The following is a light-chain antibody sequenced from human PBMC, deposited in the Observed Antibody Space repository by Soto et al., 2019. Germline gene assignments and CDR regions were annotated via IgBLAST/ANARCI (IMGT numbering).Light chain of an antibody. CDR2: EVT. CDR1: TSDLGDYKY. CDR3: AAWDSSLGAV. Sequence: QSALTQPASVSGSPGQSITISCTGTTSDLGDYKYISWYQQHPGKVPKLIIYEVTNRPSGVSNRFSGSKSGNTASLTISGLQAEDEADYYCAAWDSSLGAVFGAGTKLTVL. J-gene: IGLJ3*02. V-gene: IGLV2-14*01.